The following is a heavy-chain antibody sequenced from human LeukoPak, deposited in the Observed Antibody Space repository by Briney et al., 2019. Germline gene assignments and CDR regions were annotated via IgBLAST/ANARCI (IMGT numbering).Heavy chain of an antibody. CDR3: VRDVGRYCNGIICYDNWFDP. Sequence: PSGTLSLTCAVSGDSINTNNWWGWVRQPPGKGLEWIGEISHSGSTNYNPSLISRVTISVDKSQNHFSLTLTSVTAADTAVYYCVRDVGRYCNGIICYDNWFDPWGQETLVTVSS. V-gene: IGHV4-4*02. CDR1: GDSINTNNW. J-gene: IGHJ5*02. CDR2: ISHSGST. D-gene: IGHD2-2*01.